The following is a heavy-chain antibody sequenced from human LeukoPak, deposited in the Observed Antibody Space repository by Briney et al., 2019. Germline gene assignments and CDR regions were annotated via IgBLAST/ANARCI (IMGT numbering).Heavy chain of an antibody. CDR3: ARQIAVAGEWAFDI. CDR2: INYRGST. Sequence: SETLSLTCTVSGGSISSGIHFWIWVRQPPGMGLEWIGSINYRGSTYYNPSLKSRVTVSVDTSKNQFSLKLTSVTAADTALYYCARQIAVAGEWAFDIWGQGTMVTVSS. V-gene: IGHV4-39*01. CDR1: GGSISSGIHF. D-gene: IGHD6-19*01. J-gene: IGHJ3*02.